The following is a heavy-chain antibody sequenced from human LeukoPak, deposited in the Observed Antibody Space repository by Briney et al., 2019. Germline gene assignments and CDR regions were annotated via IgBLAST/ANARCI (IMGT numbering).Heavy chain of an antibody. CDR1: GFTFSTYW. D-gene: IGHD4-17*01. CDR3: ARDRGGDYGDAFDI. V-gene: IGHV3-7*01. J-gene: IGHJ3*02. CDR2: IKQDGSEK. Sequence: PGGSLRLSCAASGFTFSTYWMTWVRQAPGKGLEWVANIKQDGSEKYYVDSVKGRFTISRDNAKNSLYLQMNSLRAEDTAVYYCARDRGGDYGDAFDIWGQGTMVTVSS.